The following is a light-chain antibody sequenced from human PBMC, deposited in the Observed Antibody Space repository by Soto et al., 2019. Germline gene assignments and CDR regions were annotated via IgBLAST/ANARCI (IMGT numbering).Light chain of an antibody. Sequence: DIQMTQSPSAMSASVGDKVTITCRASQGIANCLAWFQQKPGKVPKRLIYGVSSLQTGVPSRFSGSGSGTEFTLTISSLQPEDIATYYCLQSSRYPWTFGQGTKVDIK. CDR2: GVS. V-gene: IGKV1-17*03. J-gene: IGKJ1*01. CDR1: QGIANC. CDR3: LQSSRYPWT.